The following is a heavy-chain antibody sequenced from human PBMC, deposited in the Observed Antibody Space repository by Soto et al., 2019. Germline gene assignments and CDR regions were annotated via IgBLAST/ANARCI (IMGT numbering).Heavy chain of an antibody. D-gene: IGHD2-8*01. V-gene: IGHV3-23*01. Sequence: GGSLRLSCAASGFTFSNYAMSWVRQAPGKALEWVSAITDSGANTFYAGSVKGRFTISRDNSKNVLYMQMNSLGAEDTAVYYCAKPPNGAFVHRGVDVWGQGTTVTV. CDR1: GFTFSNYA. J-gene: IGHJ6*02. CDR3: AKPPNGAFVHRGVDV. CDR2: ITDSGANT.